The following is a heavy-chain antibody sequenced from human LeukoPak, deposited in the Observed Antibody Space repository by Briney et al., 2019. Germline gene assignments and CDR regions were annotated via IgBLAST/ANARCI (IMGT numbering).Heavy chain of an antibody. CDR2: ISGSGGST. D-gene: IGHD3-22*01. CDR1: GFTFSSYG. CDR3: ARDPDDGSGYPHPYFDY. V-gene: IGHV3-23*01. Sequence: PGGTLRLSCAASGFTFSSYGMSWVRQAPGKGLEWVSAISGSGGSTYYADSVKGRFTISRDNSKNTLYLQMNSLRAEDTAVYYCARDPDDGSGYPHPYFDYWGQGTLVTVSS. J-gene: IGHJ4*02.